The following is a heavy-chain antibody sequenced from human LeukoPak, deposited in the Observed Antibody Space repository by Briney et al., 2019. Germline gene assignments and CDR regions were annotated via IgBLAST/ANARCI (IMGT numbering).Heavy chain of an antibody. J-gene: IGHJ4*02. Sequence: GRSLRLSCAASGFTFSSYAMHWVRQAPGKGLEWVAVISYDGSNKYYADSVKGRFTISRDNSKNTLYLQMNSLRAEDTAVYYCAKEPYSSSCVDYWGQGTLVTVSS. V-gene: IGHV3-30-3*01. CDR3: AKEPYSSSCVDY. CDR1: GFTFSSYA. CDR2: ISYDGSNK. D-gene: IGHD6-13*01.